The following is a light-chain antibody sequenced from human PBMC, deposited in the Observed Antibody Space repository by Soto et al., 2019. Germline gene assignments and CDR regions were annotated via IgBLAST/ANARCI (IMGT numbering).Light chain of an antibody. CDR2: DAS. V-gene: IGKV1-5*01. J-gene: IGKJ1*01. CDR3: QQYNTYLWT. Sequence: LQMPPSPSPPSASLGDRVTIPCRASQSINSWLAWYQQKPGKAPKLLIYDASTLESGVPSRFSGSGSGTEFTLTISSLHPDDFATYYCQQYNTYLWTFGQGTKVDIK. CDR1: QSINSW.